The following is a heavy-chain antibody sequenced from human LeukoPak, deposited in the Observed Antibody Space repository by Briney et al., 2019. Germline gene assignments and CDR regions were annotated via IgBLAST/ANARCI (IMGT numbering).Heavy chain of an antibody. V-gene: IGHV1-2*02. CDR2: INPNSGGS. D-gene: IGHD3-10*01. Sequence: ATVKVFCKASGYTFTGYYMHWVRQAPGQGLEWMGWINPNSGGSNYAQKFQGGVTMTRDTSISTAYMELSRLRSDDTAVYYCAGVRYGSGSYDYWGQGTLVTVSS. J-gene: IGHJ4*02. CDR3: AGVRYGSGSYDY. CDR1: GYTFTGYY.